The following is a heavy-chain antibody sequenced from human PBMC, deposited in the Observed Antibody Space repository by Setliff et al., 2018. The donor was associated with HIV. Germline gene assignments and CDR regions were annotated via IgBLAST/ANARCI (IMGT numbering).Heavy chain of an antibody. CDR3: ARTPTAPDAFDI. CDR2: INPSGGST. V-gene: IGHV1-46*01. Sequence: GASVKVSCKASGYTFTSYYIHWVRQAPGQGLEWMGIINPSGGSTTYAQKFQGRVTMTRDTSTSTVYMELSSLRSEDTAVYYCARTPTAPDAFDIWGQGTMVTVSS. J-gene: IGHJ3*02. CDR1: GYTFTSYY.